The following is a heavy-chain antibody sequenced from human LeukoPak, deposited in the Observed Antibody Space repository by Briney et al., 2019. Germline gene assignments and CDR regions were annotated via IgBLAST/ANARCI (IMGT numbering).Heavy chain of an antibody. D-gene: IGHD3-22*01. CDR3: ARGYSSGYYY. J-gene: IGHJ4*02. Sequence: VASVKVSCKASGGTFSSYAISWVRQAPGQGLEWMGRIIPILGIANYAQKFQGRVTITADKSTSTAYMELSSLRSEDTAVYYCARGYSSGYYYWSQGTLVTVSS. CDR1: GGTFSSYA. V-gene: IGHV1-69*04. CDR2: IIPILGIA.